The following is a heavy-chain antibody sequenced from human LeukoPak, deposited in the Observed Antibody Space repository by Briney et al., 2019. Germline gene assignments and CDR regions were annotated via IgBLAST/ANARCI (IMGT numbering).Heavy chain of an antibody. CDR2: ISYDGSNK. J-gene: IGHJ4*02. CDR1: GFTFSSYA. D-gene: IGHD3-10*01. Sequence: PGGSLRLSCAASGFTFSSYAMHWVRQAPGKGLEWAAVISYDGSNKYYADSVKGRFTISRDNSKNTLYLQMNSLRAEDTAVYYCAREGGSGSYFDYWGQGTLVTVCS. CDR3: AREGGSGSYFDY. V-gene: IGHV3-30*04.